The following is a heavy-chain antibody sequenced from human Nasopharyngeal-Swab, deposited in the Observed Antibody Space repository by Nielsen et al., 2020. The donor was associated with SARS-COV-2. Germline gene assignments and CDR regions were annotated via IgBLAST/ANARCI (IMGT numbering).Heavy chain of an antibody. CDR1: GDSIAYSTFY. CDR3: VRSSSWYYFDY. D-gene: IGHD6-13*01. J-gene: IGHJ4*02. V-gene: IGHV4-39*01. Sequence: GSLRLSCTVSGDSIAYSTFYWGWIRQPPGKGLEGIGNSYYNGNTYQNPSLKSRLTISVDKSKNQFSLQLSSVTAADTAVYYCVRSSSWYYFDYWAQGTQVTVSS. CDR2: SYYNGNT.